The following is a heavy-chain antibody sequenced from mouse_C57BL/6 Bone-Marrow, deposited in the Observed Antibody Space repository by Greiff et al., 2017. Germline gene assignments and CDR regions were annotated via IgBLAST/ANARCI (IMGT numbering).Heavy chain of an antibody. J-gene: IGHJ2*01. CDR2: INPSTGGT. Sequence: EVQLQQSGPELVKPGASVKISCKASGYSFTGYYMNWVKQSPEKSLEWIGEINPSTGGTTYNQKFKAKATLTVDKSSSTAYMQLKSLTSEDSAVYYGARERDDYDGDYWGQGTTLTVSA. V-gene: IGHV1-42*01. CDR1: GYSFTGYY. D-gene: IGHD2-4*01. CDR3: ARERDDYDGDY.